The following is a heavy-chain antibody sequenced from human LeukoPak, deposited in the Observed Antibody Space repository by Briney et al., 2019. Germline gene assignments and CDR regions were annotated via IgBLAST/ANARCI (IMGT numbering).Heavy chain of an antibody. Sequence: ASVKVSCKASGGTFSSYAISWVRQAPGHGLEWMGGIIPIFGTANYAQRFQGRVTITADKSTSTAYVELSSLRSEDTAVYYCARDREEAGLRYFDWLSDGMDVWGKGTTVTVSS. CDR2: IIPIFGTA. D-gene: IGHD3-9*01. V-gene: IGHV1-69*06. J-gene: IGHJ6*04. CDR1: GGTFSSYA. CDR3: ARDREEAGLRYFDWLSDGMDV.